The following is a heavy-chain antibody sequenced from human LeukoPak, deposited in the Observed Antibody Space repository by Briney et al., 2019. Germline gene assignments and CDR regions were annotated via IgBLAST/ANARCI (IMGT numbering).Heavy chain of an antibody. D-gene: IGHD2-15*01. CDR3: ARDGGYCSGGSCYNLDY. J-gene: IGHJ4*02. V-gene: IGHV3-21*01. CDR2: ISSSSSYI. CDR1: GFTFSSYS. Sequence: GGSLRLSCAASGFTFSSYSMNWVRQAPGKGLEWVSSISSSSSYIYYADSVKGRFTIPRDNAKNSLYLQMNSLRAEDTAVYYCARDGGYCSGGSCYNLDYWGQGTLVTVSS.